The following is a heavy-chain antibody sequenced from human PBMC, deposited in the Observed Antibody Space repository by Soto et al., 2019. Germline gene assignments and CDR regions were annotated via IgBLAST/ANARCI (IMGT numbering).Heavy chain of an antibody. J-gene: IGHJ4*02. CDR3: VSYEIGLGIDY. CDR2: INSDGSST. CDR1: GFTFSSYW. Sequence: EVQLVESGGGLVQPGGSLRLSCAASGFTFSSYWMHWVRQAPGKGLVWVSHINSDGSSTTYADSVKGRFTISRDNAKNMMYLQINSLGAEDSAVYYCVSYEIGLGIDYWGLGTLVTVSS. D-gene: IGHD3-9*01. V-gene: IGHV3-74*01.